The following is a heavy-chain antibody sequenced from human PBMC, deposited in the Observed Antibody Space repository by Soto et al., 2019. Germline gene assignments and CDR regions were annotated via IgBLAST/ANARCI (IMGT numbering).Heavy chain of an antibody. CDR1: GGTFISSI. Sequence: ASVKVSCRASGGTFISSIMHWVRQAPGQGLEWMGRIIPIPGITIYAQNFQGRVTITADKSTNTAYMELSSLRFEDTAVYYCARSPARSTAARPVPTDYGMDVWGQGTTVTVSS. J-gene: IGHJ6*02. D-gene: IGHD6-6*01. CDR2: IIPIPGIT. CDR3: ARSPARSTAARPVPTDYGMDV. V-gene: IGHV1-69*02.